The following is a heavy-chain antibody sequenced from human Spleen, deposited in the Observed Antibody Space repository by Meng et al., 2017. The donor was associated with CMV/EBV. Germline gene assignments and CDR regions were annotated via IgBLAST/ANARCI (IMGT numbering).Heavy chain of an antibody. CDR1: FPGYY. CDR2: INPNSGGT. CDR3: ARADPRGSSWYPSPNPLDY. D-gene: IGHD6-13*01. Sequence: FPGYYMHWVRPAPGQGLEWMGRINPNSGGTNYAQKFQGRVTMTRDTSISIAYMELSRLRSDDTAVYYCARADPRGSSWYPSPNPLDYWGQGTLVTVSS. V-gene: IGHV1-2*06. J-gene: IGHJ4*02.